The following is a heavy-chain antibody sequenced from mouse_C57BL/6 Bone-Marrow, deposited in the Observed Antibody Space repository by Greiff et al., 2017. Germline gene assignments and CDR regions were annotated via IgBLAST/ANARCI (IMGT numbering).Heavy chain of an antibody. CDR3: ARRGDPYYARDY. V-gene: IGHV1-80*01. CDR1: GYAFSSYW. CDR2: IYPGDGDT. J-gene: IGHJ4*01. Sequence: VQGVESGAELVKPGASVKISCKASGYAFSSYWMNWVKQRPGKGLEWIGQIYPGDGDTNYNGKFKGKATLTADKSSSTAYMQLSSLTSEDSAVYFCARRGDPYYARDYWGQGTSVTVSS.